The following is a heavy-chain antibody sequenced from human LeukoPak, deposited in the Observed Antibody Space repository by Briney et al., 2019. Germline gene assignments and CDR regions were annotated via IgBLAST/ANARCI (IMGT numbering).Heavy chain of an antibody. Sequence: SETLSLTCTVSGGSISSSSYYWGWIRQPPGKGLEWIGSIYYGGSTYYNPSLKSRVTISVDTSKNQFSLKLSSVTAADTAVYYCARPGDLEAFDIWGQGTMVTVSS. V-gene: IGHV4-39*01. J-gene: IGHJ3*02. CDR3: ARPGDLEAFDI. CDR2: IYYGGST. D-gene: IGHD7-27*01. CDR1: GGSISSSSYY.